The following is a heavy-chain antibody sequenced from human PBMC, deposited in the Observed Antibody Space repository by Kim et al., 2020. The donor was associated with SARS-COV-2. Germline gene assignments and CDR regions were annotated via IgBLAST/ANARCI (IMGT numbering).Heavy chain of an antibody. J-gene: IGHJ6*03. Sequence: ASVKVSCKASGYTFTSYAMHWVRQAPGQRLERMGWINAGNGNTKYSQKFQGRVTITRDTSASTAYMELSSLRSEDTAVYYCARGSYDYIWGSYRPGENYYYYMDVWGKGTTVTVSS. D-gene: IGHD3-16*02. V-gene: IGHV1-3*01. CDR3: ARGSYDYIWGSYRPGENYYYYMDV. CDR1: GYTFTSYA. CDR2: INAGNGNT.